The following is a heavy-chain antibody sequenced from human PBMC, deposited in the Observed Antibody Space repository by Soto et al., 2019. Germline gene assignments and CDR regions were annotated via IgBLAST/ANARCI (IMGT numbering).Heavy chain of an antibody. CDR3: ARERSGYSSYYYGMDV. CDR2: IIPICGTA. CDR1: GGTFSSYA. Sequence: QVQLVQSGAEVKKPGSSVKVSCKASGGTFSSYAISWVRQAPGQGLEWMGGIIPICGTANYAQKFQGRVTITADKSTSTAYMELSSLRSEDTAVYYCARERSGYSSYYYGMDVWGQGTTVTVSS. D-gene: IGHD3-22*01. J-gene: IGHJ6*02. V-gene: IGHV1-69*06.